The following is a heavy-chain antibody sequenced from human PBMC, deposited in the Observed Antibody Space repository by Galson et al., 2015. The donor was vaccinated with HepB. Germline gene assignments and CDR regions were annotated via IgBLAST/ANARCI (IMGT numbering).Heavy chain of an antibody. D-gene: IGHD6-19*01. CDR3: AKYIGSIAVAGPFDY. J-gene: IGHJ4*02. CDR1: GFAFDDYT. Sequence: SLRLSCAASGFAFDDYTMHWVRQAPGKGLEWVSLISWDGGSTYYADSVKGRFTISRDNSKNSLYLQMNSLRTEDTALYYCAKYIGSIAVAGPFDYWGQGTLVTVSS. V-gene: IGHV3-43*01. CDR2: ISWDGGST.